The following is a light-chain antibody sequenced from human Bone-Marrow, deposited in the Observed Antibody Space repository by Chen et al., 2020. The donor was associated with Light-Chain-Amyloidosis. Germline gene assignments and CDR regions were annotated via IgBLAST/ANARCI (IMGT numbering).Light chain of an antibody. CDR2: RDT. J-gene: IGLJ2*01. Sequence: SYELTQPPSVSVSPGQTDRITCSGDDLPTKYAYWYQQKPGQAPVLVIHRDTERPSGISERFSSSSSGTTATLPISGVQAEDEADYHCQSADSSGPYEVIFGGGTKLTVL. CDR3: QSADSSGPYEVI. CDR1: DLPTKY. V-gene: IGLV3-25*03.